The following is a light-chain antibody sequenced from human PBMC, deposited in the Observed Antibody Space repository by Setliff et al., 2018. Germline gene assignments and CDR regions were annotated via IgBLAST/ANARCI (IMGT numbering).Light chain of an antibody. J-gene: IGLJ1*01. CDR3: SSYTSSRTYL. CDR2: SNN. CDR1: SSNLGAGFT. Sequence: QSALTQPPSVSGAPGQRVTISCTGSSSNLGAGFTVHWYQVLPGTAPKLLIYSNNFRPSGAPDRFSGSKSGTSASLAITGLQSEDEADYYCSSYTSSRTYLFGTGTKVTVL. V-gene: IGLV1-40*01.